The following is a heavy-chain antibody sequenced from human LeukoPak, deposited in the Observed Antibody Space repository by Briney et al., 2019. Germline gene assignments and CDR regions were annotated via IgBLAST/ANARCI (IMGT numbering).Heavy chain of an antibody. J-gene: IGHJ4*02. CDR2: ISSSSSTI. V-gene: IGHV3-48*01. Sequence: GGSLRLSCAASGFTFSSYAMSWVRQAPGKGLEWVSYISSSSSTIYYADSVKGRFTISRDNAKNSLYLQMNSLRAEDTAVYYCAREEAGYSSGWYWSSYYFDYWGQGTLVTVSS. CDR3: AREEAGYSSGWYWSSYYFDY. D-gene: IGHD6-19*01. CDR1: GFTFSSYA.